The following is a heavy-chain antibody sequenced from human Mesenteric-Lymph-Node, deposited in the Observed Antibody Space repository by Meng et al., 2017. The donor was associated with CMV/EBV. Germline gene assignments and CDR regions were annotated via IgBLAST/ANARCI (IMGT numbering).Heavy chain of an antibody. CDR3: AKDGLTGWNPFEY. V-gene: IGHV3-74*01. D-gene: IGHD3-9*01. CDR1: GFTFSSYW. Sequence: GESLKISCAASGFTFSSYWMHWVRQAPGKGLVWVSRINSDGSSTSYADSVKGRFTISRDNAKNTLYLQMNSLRAEDTAVYYCAKDGLTGWNPFEYWGQGTLVTVSS. CDR2: INSDGSST. J-gene: IGHJ4*02.